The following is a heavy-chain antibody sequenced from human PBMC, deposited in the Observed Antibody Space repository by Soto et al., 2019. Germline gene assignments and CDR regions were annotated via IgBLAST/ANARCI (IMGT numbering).Heavy chain of an antibody. CDR3: AKDRKYSGTWHFDD. CDR2: ISYDGSNT. Sequence: QVHLVESGGGVVQPGRSLRLSCAASGFTFSSYGMHWVRQAPGKGLEWVAVISYDGSNTYYADSVKGRFTISRDNSKNALYLQMNSLRAEDTDVYHCAKDRKYSGTWHFDDWGQGTLVTVCS. V-gene: IGHV3-30*18. CDR1: GFTFSSYG. J-gene: IGHJ4*02. D-gene: IGHD1-26*01.